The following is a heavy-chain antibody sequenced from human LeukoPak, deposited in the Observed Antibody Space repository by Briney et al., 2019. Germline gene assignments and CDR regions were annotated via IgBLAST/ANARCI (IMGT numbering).Heavy chain of an antibody. CDR1: GDSITSTYY. D-gene: IGHD2-15*01. V-gene: IGHV4-61*02. CDR2: IYTSGST. Sequence: SETLSLTCNVSGDSITSTYYWSWIRQPAGKGLEWIGRIYTSGSTNYNPSLKSRVTISVDTSKNQFSLKLSSVTAADTAVYYCASEVPLGYCSGGSCYGWYFDLWGRGTLVTVSS. CDR3: ASEVPLGYCSGGSCYGWYFDL. J-gene: IGHJ2*01.